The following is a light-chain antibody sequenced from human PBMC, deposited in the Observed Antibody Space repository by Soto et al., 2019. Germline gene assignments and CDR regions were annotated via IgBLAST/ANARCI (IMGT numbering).Light chain of an antibody. Sequence: YRFSGSKSGNTASLTVSGLQAEDEADYYCSSYATNYNYVFGTGTKVTVL. CDR3: SSYATNYNYV. J-gene: IGLJ1*01. V-gene: IGLV2-8*01.